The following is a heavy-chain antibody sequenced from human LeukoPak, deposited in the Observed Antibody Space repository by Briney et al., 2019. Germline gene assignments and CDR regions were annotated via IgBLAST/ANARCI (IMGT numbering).Heavy chain of an antibody. D-gene: IGHD6-13*01. CDR3: AKDLAAAGRFQYYYGMDV. Sequence: GRSLRLSCAASGFAFSSYGMHWVRQAPGKGLEWVAIISYDGSNKYNADSVKGRFTVFRDNSKNTLYLQMNSLRADDTAVYYCAKDLAAAGRFQYYYGMDVWGQGTTVTVSS. CDR2: ISYDGSNK. V-gene: IGHV3-30*18. CDR1: GFAFSSYG. J-gene: IGHJ6*02.